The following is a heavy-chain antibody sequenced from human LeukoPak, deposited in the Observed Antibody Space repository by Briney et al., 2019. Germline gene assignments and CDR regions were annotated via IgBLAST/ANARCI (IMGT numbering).Heavy chain of an antibody. V-gene: IGHV3-53*01. D-gene: IGHD3-16*01. CDR1: GFAVSGNY. CDR3: VKESGLGGAFDY. CDR2: IYSGGITT. Sequence: GGSLRLSCAASGFAVSGNYMSWVRQAPGKGLEWVSAIYSGGITTHYADSVKGRFTISRDNSNNTLCLQMNGLTAEDTAVYYCVKESGLGGAFDYWGQGTLVTVSS. J-gene: IGHJ4*02.